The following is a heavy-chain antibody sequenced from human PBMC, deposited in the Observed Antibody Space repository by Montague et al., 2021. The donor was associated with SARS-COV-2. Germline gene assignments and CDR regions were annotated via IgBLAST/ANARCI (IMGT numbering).Heavy chain of an antibody. CDR2: MKSSGST. CDR1: GASINGHH. V-gene: IGHV4-59*11. D-gene: IGHD3-16*01. CDR3: AGDLGDRDGGFDY. Sequence: SETLSLTCTVSGASINGHHWSWIRQPPGKGLEWIGYMKSSGSTNYKPSLKSRVTISVDTSKKQVSLKMISVTAADTAVYYCAGDLGDRDGGFDYWGKGTLVTVSS. J-gene: IGHJ4*02.